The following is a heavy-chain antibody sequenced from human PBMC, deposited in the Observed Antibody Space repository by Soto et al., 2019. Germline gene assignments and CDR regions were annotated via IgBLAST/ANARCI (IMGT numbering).Heavy chain of an antibody. J-gene: IGHJ4*02. CDR3: AKAPFRDYGYYFDY. CDR2: ISWNSGSI. CDR1: GFTFDDYA. V-gene: IGHV3-9*01. Sequence: PGGSLRLSCAASGFTFDDYAMHWVRQAPGKGLEWVSGISWNSGSIGYADSVKGRFTISRDYAKNSLYLQMNSLRAEDTTLYYCAKAPFRDYGYYFDYWGQGTLVTVSS. D-gene: IGHD4-17*01.